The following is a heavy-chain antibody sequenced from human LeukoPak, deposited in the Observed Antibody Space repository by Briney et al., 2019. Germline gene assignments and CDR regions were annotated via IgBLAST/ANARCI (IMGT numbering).Heavy chain of an antibody. CDR1: GFTFSSYA. D-gene: IGHD3-16*01. V-gene: IGHV3-23*01. J-gene: IGHJ4*02. Sequence: GGSLRLSCAASGFTFSSYAMSWVRQAPGKGLEWVSAISGSGGSTSYADSVKGRFTTSRDNSKNTLYLQMNSLRAEDTAVYYCAKSSGGVTIDYWGQGTLVTVSS. CDR3: AKSSGGVTIDY. CDR2: ISGSGGST.